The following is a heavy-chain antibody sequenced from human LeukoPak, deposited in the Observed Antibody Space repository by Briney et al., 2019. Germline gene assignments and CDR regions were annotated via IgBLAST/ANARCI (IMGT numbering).Heavy chain of an antibody. CDR3: AREGLTSFYDILTGYYRALDY. CDR2: IIPIFGTA. Sequence: SVKVSCKASGGTCSSYAISWVRQAPGQGLGWMGGIIPIFGTANYAQKFQGRVTITADDSTSTAYMELSSLRSEDTAMYYCAREGLTSFYDILTGYYRALDYWGQGTLVTVSS. V-gene: IGHV1-69*13. D-gene: IGHD3-9*01. J-gene: IGHJ4*02. CDR1: GGTCSSYA.